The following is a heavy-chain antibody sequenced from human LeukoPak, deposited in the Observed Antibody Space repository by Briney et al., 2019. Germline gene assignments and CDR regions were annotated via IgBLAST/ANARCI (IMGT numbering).Heavy chain of an antibody. V-gene: IGHV3-30*18. CDR3: AKLIQLSNLFDY. J-gene: IGHJ4*02. D-gene: IGHD5-18*01. CDR1: GFTFSSYG. CDR2: ISYDGSNK. Sequence: PGRSLRLSCAASGFTFSSYGMHWVRQAPGKGLEGVAVISYDGSNKYYADSVKGRFTISRDNSKNTLYLQMNSLRAEDTAVYYCAKLIQLSNLFDYWGQGTLVTVSS.